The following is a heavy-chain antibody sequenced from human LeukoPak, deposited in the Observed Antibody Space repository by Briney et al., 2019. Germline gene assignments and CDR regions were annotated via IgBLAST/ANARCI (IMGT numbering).Heavy chain of an antibody. CDR3: ARHKDYYYSYMDV. J-gene: IGHJ6*03. Sequence: PSETLSLTCTVSGYSISSGYYWGWIRQPPGKGLEWIGSIYHSGSTYYNPSLKSRVTISVDTSKNQFSLKLSSVTAADTAVYYCARHKDYYYSYMDVWGKGTTVTISS. CDR1: GYSISSGYY. V-gene: IGHV4-38-2*02. CDR2: IYHSGST.